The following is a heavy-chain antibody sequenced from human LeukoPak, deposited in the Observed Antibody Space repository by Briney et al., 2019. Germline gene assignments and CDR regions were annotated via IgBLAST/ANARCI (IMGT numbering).Heavy chain of an antibody. CDR2: MNPNSGNT. CDR1: GYTFTSYD. J-gene: IGHJ6*03. V-gene: IGHV1-8*01. CDR3: ARGSGTGGGYYYYYMDV. Sequence: ASVKVSCKASGYTFTSYDINWVRQATRQGLEWMGLMNPNSGNTGYAQKFQGRVTMTRNTSMSTVYMELSSLRSEDTAVYYCARGSGTGGGYYYYYMDVWGKGTTVTVSS. D-gene: IGHD1-26*01.